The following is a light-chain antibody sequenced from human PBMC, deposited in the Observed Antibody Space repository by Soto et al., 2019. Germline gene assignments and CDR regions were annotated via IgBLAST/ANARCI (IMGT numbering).Light chain of an antibody. CDR1: QSISSTY. CDR2: DAS. CDR3: QHYDSARWT. V-gene: IGKV3-20*01. J-gene: IGKJ1*01. Sequence: EIVLPQSPGTLSLSPGASYPLSGRASQSISSTYLTWYHQRPGQAPRLLIYDASRRATGIPDRFSGSGSGTDFSLTISRLEPEDFAVYYCQHYDSARWTFGLGTKVDIK.